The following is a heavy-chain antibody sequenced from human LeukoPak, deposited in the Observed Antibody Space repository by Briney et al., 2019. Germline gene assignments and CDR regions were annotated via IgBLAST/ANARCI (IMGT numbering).Heavy chain of an antibody. D-gene: IGHD5-18*01. CDR1: GGSISSSSYY. J-gene: IGHJ4*02. V-gene: IGHV4-39*07. CDR2: IYYSGST. Sequence: SETLSLPCTVSGGSISSSSYYWGWIRQPPGEGLVWIGSIYYSGSTYYNPSLKSRVTISVDTSKNQFSLKLSSVTAADTAVYYCAGTPRGYSYEFDYWGQGTLVTVSS. CDR3: AGTPRGYSYEFDY.